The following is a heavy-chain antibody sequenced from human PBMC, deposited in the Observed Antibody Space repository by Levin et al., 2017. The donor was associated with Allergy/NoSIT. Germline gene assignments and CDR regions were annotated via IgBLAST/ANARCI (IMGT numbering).Heavy chain of an antibody. CDR3: AKVRSWTGGFDY. Sequence: GESLKISCAASGFTFSNFAMTWVRQAQGKGLEWVLAISSGVSTYYADSVKGRFTVSRDNSKNTVFLQMNSLRAEDTAVYYCAKVRSWTGGFDYWGQGTLVTVSS. D-gene: IGHD3-16*01. J-gene: IGHJ4*02. V-gene: IGHV3-23*01. CDR2: ISSGVST. CDR1: GFTFSNFA.